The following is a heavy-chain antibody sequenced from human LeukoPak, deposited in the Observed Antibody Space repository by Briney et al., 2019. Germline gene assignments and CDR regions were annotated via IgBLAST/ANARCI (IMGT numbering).Heavy chain of an antibody. CDR3: AKATGDDSSNYYAY. CDR2: ISGSGRYT. Sequence: PGGSLRLSCAASGFTFNSYDMSWVRQAPGKGLEWVAAISGSGRYTYFADSVKGRFSISRDNSKNTVYLQMSSLKAEDTAVYYCAKATGDDSSNYYAYWGQGTLVTVSS. D-gene: IGHD3-22*01. V-gene: IGHV3-23*01. CDR1: GFTFNSYD. J-gene: IGHJ4*02.